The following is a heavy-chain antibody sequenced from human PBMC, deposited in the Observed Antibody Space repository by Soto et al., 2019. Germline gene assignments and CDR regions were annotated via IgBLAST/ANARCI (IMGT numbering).Heavy chain of an antibody. V-gene: IGHV3-30-3*01. J-gene: IGHJ4*02. CDR1: GFTFSNYA. D-gene: IGHD6-19*01. CDR2: ISYDGSNK. Sequence: VQLVESGGGVVQPGRSLRLSCAASGFTFSNYAIHWVRQAPGKGLEWVAVISYDGSNKYYADSVKGRFTISRDNSKNTLYLQMNSLRAEDTAVYYCARQGLRSGWYYFDYWGQGTLVTVSS. CDR3: ARQGLRSGWYYFDY.